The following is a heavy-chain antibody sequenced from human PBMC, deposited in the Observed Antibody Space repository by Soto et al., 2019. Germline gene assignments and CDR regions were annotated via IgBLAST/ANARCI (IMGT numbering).Heavy chain of an antibody. Sequence: GASVKVSCKASGGTFSSYAISWVRQAPGQGLEWMGGIIPIFGTANYAQKFQGRVTITADESTSTAYMELSSLRSEDTAVYYCARPLVYDFYPRAYYYYGMDVWGQGTTVTVSS. CDR1: GGTFSSYA. D-gene: IGHD3-3*01. CDR2: IIPIFGTA. CDR3: ARPLVYDFYPRAYYYYGMDV. J-gene: IGHJ6*02. V-gene: IGHV1-69*13.